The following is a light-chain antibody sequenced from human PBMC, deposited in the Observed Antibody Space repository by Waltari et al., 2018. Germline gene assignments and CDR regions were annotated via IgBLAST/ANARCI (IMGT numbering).Light chain of an antibody. CDR1: QRISGR. Sequence: RASQRISGRLAWYQQKPRKAPRLLIYKASSLESGVPSRFSGSGSGTDFTFTITSLQPDDFATYYCQEYDSSSPSLTFGGGTKVDIK. J-gene: IGKJ4*01. CDR3: QEYDSSSPSLT. V-gene: IGKV1-5*03. CDR2: KAS.